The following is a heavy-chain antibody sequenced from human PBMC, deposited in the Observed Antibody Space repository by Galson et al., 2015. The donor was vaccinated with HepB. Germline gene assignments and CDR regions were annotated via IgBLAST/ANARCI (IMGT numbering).Heavy chain of an antibody. Sequence: SLRLSCAASGFTFSSYAMSWVRQAPGKGLEWVSAISDSGGSTYYADSVKGRFTISRDNSRNTLYLQMNSLRAEDTAVYYCAKDPAAVAVVYWGQGTLVTVSS. J-gene: IGHJ4*02. CDR2: ISDSGGST. V-gene: IGHV3-23*01. CDR1: GFTFSSYA. D-gene: IGHD6-19*01. CDR3: AKDPAAVAVVY.